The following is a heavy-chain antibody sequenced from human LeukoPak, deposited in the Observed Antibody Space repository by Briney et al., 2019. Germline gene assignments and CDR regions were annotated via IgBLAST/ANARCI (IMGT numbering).Heavy chain of an antibody. D-gene: IGHD6-13*01. CDR3: ARGIAAAGTSRYYYGMDV. CDR1: GYTFTGYY. CDR2: INPNSGGT. J-gene: IGHJ6*02. Sequence: ASVKVSCKAPGYTFTGYYMHWVRQAPGQGLEWMGWINPNSGGTNYAQKFQGRVTMTRDTSISTAYMELSRLRSDDTAVYYCARGIAAAGTSRYYYGMDVWGQGTTVTVSS. V-gene: IGHV1-2*02.